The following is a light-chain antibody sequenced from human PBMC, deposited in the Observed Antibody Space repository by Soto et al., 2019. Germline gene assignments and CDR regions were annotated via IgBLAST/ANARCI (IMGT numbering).Light chain of an antibody. CDR2: DAS. V-gene: IGKV3-11*01. CDR3: QQRST. CDR1: QSVSTY. Sequence: EIVLTQSPATLSLSPGERATLSCRASQSVSTYLAWYQQKPGQAPRLLIFDASNRATGIPARFSGSGSGTGFXLXISSLEPEDFAVYYCQQRSTFGQGTRLEIK. J-gene: IGKJ5*01.